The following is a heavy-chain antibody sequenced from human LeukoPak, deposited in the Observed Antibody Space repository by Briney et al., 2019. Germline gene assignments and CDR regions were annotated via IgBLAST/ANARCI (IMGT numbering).Heavy chain of an antibody. Sequence: SETLSLTCAVYGGSFSGYYWSWIRQPPGKGLEWIGEINHSGSTNYNPSLKSRVTISVDTSKNQFSLKLSSVTAADTAVYYCARRSGVARGNYGGNGRVDYWGQGTLATVSS. CDR3: ARRSGVARGNYGGNGRVDY. V-gene: IGHV4-34*01. J-gene: IGHJ4*02. CDR1: GGSFSGYY. CDR2: INHSGST. D-gene: IGHD4-23*01.